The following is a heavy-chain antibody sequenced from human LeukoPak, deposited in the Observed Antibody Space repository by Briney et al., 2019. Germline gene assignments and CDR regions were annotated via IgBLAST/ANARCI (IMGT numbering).Heavy chain of an antibody. J-gene: IGHJ4*02. CDR1: GFTFSSYG. CDR3: AKDNAALVVVPAAAIDY. V-gene: IGHV3-30*18. Sequence: GGSLRLSCAASGFTFSSYGMHWVRQAPGKGLEWVAVISYDGSNKYYADSVKGRFTISRDNSTNTLYLQMNSLRAEDTAVYYCAKDNAALVVVPAAAIDYWGQGTMVTVSS. CDR2: ISYDGSNK. D-gene: IGHD2-2*01.